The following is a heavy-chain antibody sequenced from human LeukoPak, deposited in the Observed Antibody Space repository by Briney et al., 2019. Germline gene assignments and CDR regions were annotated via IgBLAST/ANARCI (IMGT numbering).Heavy chain of an antibody. V-gene: IGHV5-51*01. J-gene: IGHJ3*01. CDR1: GYRFTSYW. CDR2: IYPDDSDT. D-gene: IGHD3-22*01. Sequence: GEALDTPFHGSGYRFTSYWIGWVRPMPGKGPEWMGIIYPDDSDTRYSPPLQGQVTISADKSVSTAYLQWSSLKASDTAMYFCARPNITSYYDSRGYDAFDVWGQGTIVTVSS. CDR3: ARPNITSYYDSRGYDAFDV.